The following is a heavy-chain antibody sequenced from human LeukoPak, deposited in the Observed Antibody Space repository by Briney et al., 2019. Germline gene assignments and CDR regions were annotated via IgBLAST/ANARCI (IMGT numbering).Heavy chain of an antibody. CDR1: GFTFSSYA. CDR2: ISYDGSNN. J-gene: IGHJ4*02. CDR3: ARDRYSSGWYGDFDC. Sequence: PGGSLRLSCAASGFTFSSYAMHWVRQAPGKGLEWVAVISYDGSNNYYADSVKGRFTISRDNSKNTLYLQVNSLRAEDTAVYYCARDRYSSGWYGDFDCWGQGTLVTASS. D-gene: IGHD6-19*01. V-gene: IGHV3-30-3*01.